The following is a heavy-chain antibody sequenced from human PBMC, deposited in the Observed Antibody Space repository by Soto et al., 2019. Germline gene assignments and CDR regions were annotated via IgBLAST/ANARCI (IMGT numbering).Heavy chain of an antibody. V-gene: IGHV4-31*01. CDR2: IYDSETT. CDR1: GDSVSSGGYY. J-gene: IGHJ3*01. D-gene: IGHD2-8*01. Sequence: PSETLSLTCTVSGDSVSSGGYYWNWIRQHPGRGLEWLGYIYDSETTYYNPSLESLLSISVDASKNQFSLKVTSVTSADTAVYYCARENFGVIIHGAFDLWGQGTMVT. CDR3: ARENFGVIIHGAFDL.